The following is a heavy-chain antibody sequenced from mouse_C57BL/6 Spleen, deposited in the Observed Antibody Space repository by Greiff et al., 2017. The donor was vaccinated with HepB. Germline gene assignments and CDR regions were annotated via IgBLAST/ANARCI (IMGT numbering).Heavy chain of an antibody. Sequence: VHLNQSGPVLQRPGASVKMSCKTSGSTFTTYGMHWVKQGPGQGLEWIGAIYPGNSDTSYNQKFKGKAKLTAVTSASTAYMELSSLTNEDSAVYYCTNWDFDYWGQGTTLTVSS. J-gene: IGHJ2*01. V-gene: IGHV1-5*01. CDR3: TNWDFDY. CDR2: IYPGNSDT. D-gene: IGHD4-1*01. CDR1: GSTFTTYG.